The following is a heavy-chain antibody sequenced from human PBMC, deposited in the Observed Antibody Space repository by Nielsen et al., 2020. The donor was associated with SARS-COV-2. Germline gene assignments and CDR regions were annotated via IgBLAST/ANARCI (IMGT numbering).Heavy chain of an antibody. J-gene: IGHJ4*02. CDR1: GFTFSTYG. CDR2: ISYDGSNK. D-gene: IGHD2-15*01. CDR3: AKDWTAIVVVPSGGVDD. V-gene: IGHV3-30*18. Sequence: GGSLRLSCAASGFTFSTYGMHWVRQAPGKGLEWVAAISYDGSNKYYVDSVKGRFTISRDNSKNTLYLQMSSLREEDTAVYYCAKDWTAIVVVPSGGVDDWGPGTLVTVSS.